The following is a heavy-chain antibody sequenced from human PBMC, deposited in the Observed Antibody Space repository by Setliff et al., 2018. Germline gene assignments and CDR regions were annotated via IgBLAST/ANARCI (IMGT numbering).Heavy chain of an antibody. CDR1: GGPVTRTTTF. V-gene: IGHV4-39*07. D-gene: IGHD4-17*01. CDR3: ARAAVTSGARADYFDN. CDR2: TYDSGST. J-gene: IGHJ4*02. Sequence: PSETLSLTCTVSGGPVTRTTTFWGWVRRTPGKGLEWIGSTYDSGSTYYNPSLNSRVTISEDTSKNQFSLKLTSVTAADAAVYYCARAAVTSGARADYFDNWGRGTLVTSPQ.